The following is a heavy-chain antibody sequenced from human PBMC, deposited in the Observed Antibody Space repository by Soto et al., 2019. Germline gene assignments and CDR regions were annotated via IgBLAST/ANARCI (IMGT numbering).Heavy chain of an antibody. CDR3: AKDLGIWFGELEGAFDI. Sequence: GESLKISCAASGFTFSSYAMSWVRQAPGKGLEWVSAISGSGGSTYYADSVKGRFTISRDNSKNTLYLQMNSLRAEDTAVYYCAKDLGIWFGELEGAFDIWGQGTMVTVSS. J-gene: IGHJ3*02. D-gene: IGHD3-10*01. CDR1: GFTFSSYA. V-gene: IGHV3-23*01. CDR2: ISGSGGST.